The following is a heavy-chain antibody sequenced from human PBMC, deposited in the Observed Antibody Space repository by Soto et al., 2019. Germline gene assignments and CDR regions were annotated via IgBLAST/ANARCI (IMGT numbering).Heavy chain of an antibody. Sequence: QVQLVQSGAEVKKPGSSVKVSCNASGGTFSSYAINWVRQAPGQGLEWMGGIIPFFGTADYAQKFQGRVTITADESTTTAYMQLSSLRSEDTAVYYCASVAAKYYYYGMDVWGQGTTVTVSS. CDR1: GGTFSSYA. D-gene: IGHD1-26*01. V-gene: IGHV1-69*12. CDR2: IIPFFGTA. J-gene: IGHJ6*02. CDR3: ASVAAKYYYYGMDV.